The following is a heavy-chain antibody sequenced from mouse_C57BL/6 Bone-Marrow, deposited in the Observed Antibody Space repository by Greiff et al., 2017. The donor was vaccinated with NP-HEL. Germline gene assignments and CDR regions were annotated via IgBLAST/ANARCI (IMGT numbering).Heavy chain of an antibody. CDR2: INYDGSST. V-gene: IGHV5-16*01. D-gene: IGHD2-4*01. J-gene: IGHJ4*01. CDR1: GFTFSDYY. Sequence: EVKLVESEGGLVQPGSSMKLSCTASGFTFSDYYMAWVRQVPEKGLEWVANINYDGSSTYYLDSLKSRFLLSRDNAKNILYLQMSSLKSEDTATYYCAREGGLRRRTYAMDYWGQGTSVTVSS. CDR3: AREGGLRRRTYAMDY.